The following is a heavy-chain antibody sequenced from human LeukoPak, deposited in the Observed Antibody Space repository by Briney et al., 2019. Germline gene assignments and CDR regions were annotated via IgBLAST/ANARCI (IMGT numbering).Heavy chain of an antibody. CDR3: TRSWNYVLDY. D-gene: IGHD1-7*01. V-gene: IGHV3-74*01. Sequence: GGSLRLSCADSGFTFSSHWMHWVRQAPGKGLVWVSRINTDGSYTDYADSVKGRFSISRDNAKNTLYLQMNSLRAEDTAMYYCTRSWNYVLDYWGQGTLVTVSS. CDR2: INTDGSYT. CDR1: GFTFSSHW. J-gene: IGHJ4*02.